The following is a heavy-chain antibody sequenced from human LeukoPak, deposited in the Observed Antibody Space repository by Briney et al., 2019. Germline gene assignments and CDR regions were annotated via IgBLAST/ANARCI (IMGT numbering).Heavy chain of an antibody. CDR1: GFTFSSYS. Sequence: GGSLRLSCAASGFTFSSYSMNWVRQAPGKGLEWVSSISSSSSYIYYADSVKGRFTISRDNAKNSLYLQMNSLRAEDTAVYYCARDLSSGWYPKVTGDFDYWGQGTLVTVSS. D-gene: IGHD6-19*01. CDR3: ARDLSSGWYPKVTGDFDY. J-gene: IGHJ4*02. V-gene: IGHV3-21*01. CDR2: ISSSSSYI.